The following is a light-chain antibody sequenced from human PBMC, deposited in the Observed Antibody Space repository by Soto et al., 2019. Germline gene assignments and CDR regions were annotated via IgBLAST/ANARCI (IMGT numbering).Light chain of an antibody. V-gene: IGKV1-5*01. CDR1: QSISAS. Sequence: DIQLTQSPFTLSASVGDSITISCRASQSISASLAWYQQKPGKATKVLIYAGSSLDSGVPSRFSASGSGTDFTLRINSLQPDDFATYYCQHYNRNSGTCGQGTTVEV. CDR3: QHYNRNSGT. CDR2: AGS. J-gene: IGKJ1*01.